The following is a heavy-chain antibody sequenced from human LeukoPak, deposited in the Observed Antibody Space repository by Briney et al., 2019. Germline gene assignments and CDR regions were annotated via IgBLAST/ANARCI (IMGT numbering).Heavy chain of an antibody. D-gene: IGHD1-26*01. CDR1: GFTFSPYW. CDR3: ARTLRYSGSYYDY. V-gene: IGHV3-74*01. CDR2: INSDESST. Sequence: QAGGSLRLPCAASGFTFSPYWMHWVRQAPGKGLVWVSRINSDESSTNYADSVKGRFTISRDNAKNTLYLQMNSLRAEDTAVYYCARTLRYSGSYYDYWGQGTLVTVSS. J-gene: IGHJ4*02.